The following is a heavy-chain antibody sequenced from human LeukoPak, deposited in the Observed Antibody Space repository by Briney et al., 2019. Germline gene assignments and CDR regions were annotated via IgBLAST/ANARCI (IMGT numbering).Heavy chain of an antibody. Sequence: ASVKVSCKASGYTFTSYAMHWVRQTPGQRLEWMGWINAGNGNTKYSQKFQGRVTITRDTSASTAYMELSSLRSEDTAVYYCARDRSWNYPNWFDPWGQGILVTVSS. CDR2: INAGNGNT. D-gene: IGHD1-7*01. CDR3: ARDRSWNYPNWFDP. V-gene: IGHV1-3*01. CDR1: GYTFTSYA. J-gene: IGHJ5*02.